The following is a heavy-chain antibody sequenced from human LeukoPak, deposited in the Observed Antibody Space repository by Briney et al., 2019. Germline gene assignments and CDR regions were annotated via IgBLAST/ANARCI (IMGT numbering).Heavy chain of an antibody. V-gene: IGHV4-4*02. Sequence: SETLSLTCGVSGGSVTSTNWWTWVRQPPGKGLEWIGEVHLDGRTNYNPSLKSRLTMSVDLSENHISLKLTSVTAADTAVYYCAREGGFYRPLDYSGQGALVTVSS. CDR1: GGSVTSTNW. J-gene: IGHJ4*02. CDR3: AREGGFYRPLDY. D-gene: IGHD3-3*01. CDR2: VHLDGRT.